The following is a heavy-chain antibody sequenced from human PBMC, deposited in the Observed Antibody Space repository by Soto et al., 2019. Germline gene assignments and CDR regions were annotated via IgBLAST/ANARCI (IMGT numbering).Heavy chain of an antibody. V-gene: IGHV3-23*01. CDR3: AKDAIANNGIWEPFDM. CDR1: GFNFTAYA. J-gene: IGHJ3*02. CDR2: LVGSGDPI. D-gene: IGHD2-8*01. Sequence: VQLLESGGGLVQPGGSLRLSCAASGFNFTAYAMSWVRQAPGKGLEWVSGLVGSGDPIFYAASVRGRFTVSRDNSKNTLFLQMSSLRADDTAIYYCAKDAIANNGIWEPFDMWGRGTGVTVSS.